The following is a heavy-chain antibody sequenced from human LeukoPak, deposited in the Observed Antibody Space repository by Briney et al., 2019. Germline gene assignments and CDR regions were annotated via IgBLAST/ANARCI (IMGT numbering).Heavy chain of an antibody. V-gene: IGHV4-31*02. CDR2: IYNSVAT. CDR3: AKGRVPAY. D-gene: IGHD3-10*01. J-gene: IGHJ4*02. CDR1: GGSLSNGDSY. Sequence: SETLSLTCSVSGGSLSNGDSYWSWIRQHPGKGLEWMGSIYNSVATDYNPSLRSRVTMSVDTSKNQFSLNLSSVTAADMAVYYCAKGRVPAYWGQGTLVTVSS.